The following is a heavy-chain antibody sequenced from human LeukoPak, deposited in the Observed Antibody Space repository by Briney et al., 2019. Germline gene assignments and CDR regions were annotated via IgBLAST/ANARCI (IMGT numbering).Heavy chain of an antibody. J-gene: IGHJ4*02. D-gene: IGHD3-10*01. CDR3: ARLGRFLRVDYFDY. CDR1: GFPFSGYS. CDR2: ISSSNTI. Sequence: GGSLRLSCAASGFPFSGYSLTWVRQAPGKGLEWISYISSSNTIYYADSVKGRFTISRDNAKNSLYLQMNSLTADDTAVYYCARLGRFLRVDYFDYWGQGTLVTVSS. V-gene: IGHV3-48*01.